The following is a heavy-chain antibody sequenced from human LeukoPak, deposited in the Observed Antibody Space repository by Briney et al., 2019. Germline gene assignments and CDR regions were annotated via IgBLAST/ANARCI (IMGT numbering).Heavy chain of an antibody. Sequence: GTSVKVSCKASGYTFTSYGISWVRQAPGQGLEWMGWISAYNGNTNYAQKLQGRVTMTTDTSTSTAYMELRSLRSDDTAVYYCARDLDSGSYFPYFDYWGQGTLVTVSS. CDR3: ARDLDSGSYFPYFDY. CDR1: GYTFTSYG. J-gene: IGHJ4*02. D-gene: IGHD1-26*01. CDR2: ISAYNGNT. V-gene: IGHV1-18*01.